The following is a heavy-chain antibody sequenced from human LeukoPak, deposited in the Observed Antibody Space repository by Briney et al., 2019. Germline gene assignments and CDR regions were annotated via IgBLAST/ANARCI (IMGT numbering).Heavy chain of an antibody. Sequence: GGSLRLSCAASGFIFSNYAMHWVRQAPGKGLEWVAVISYDGSNKYYADSVKGRFTISRDNSKNTLFLQMNSLRAEDTAVFYCARGGYYNDSSAYNSWGQGTLVTVSS. D-gene: IGHD3-22*01. V-gene: IGHV3-30-3*01. CDR1: GFIFSNYA. CDR2: ISYDGSNK. J-gene: IGHJ4*02. CDR3: ARGGYYNDSSAYNS.